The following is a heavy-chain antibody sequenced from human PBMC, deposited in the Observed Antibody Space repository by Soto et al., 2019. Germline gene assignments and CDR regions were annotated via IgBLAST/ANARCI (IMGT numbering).Heavy chain of an antibody. J-gene: IGHJ4*02. Sequence: QVQLVQSGAEVREPGASLKLSCEVPGKIFPAQTIPWVCQAPGQKFEWTGWIVAANGHTKHSQHFQGRVTITRDTATHIVYMELTSLRSEDTGLYFCAAEVADSAYFDSCGQGTLVTVSS. V-gene: IGHV1-3*01. D-gene: IGHD6-19*01. CDR1: GKIFPAQT. CDR2: IVAANGHT. CDR3: AAEVADSAYFDS.